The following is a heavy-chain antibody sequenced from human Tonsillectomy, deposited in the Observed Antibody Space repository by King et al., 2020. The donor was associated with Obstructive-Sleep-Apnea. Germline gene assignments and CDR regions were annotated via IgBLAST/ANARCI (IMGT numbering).Heavy chain of an antibody. CDR2: IYYSGST. D-gene: IGHD3-10*01. CDR3: AGGYMGYYYGSGSYYNDY. CDR1: GGSISSYY. V-gene: IGHV4-59*01. Sequence: MQLQESGPGLVKPSETLSLTCNVSGGSISSYYWSWIRPPQGKGLEWIGYIYYSGSTNYNPSLTSRVTISVDTFKNQFSLKLSSVTAAATAVYSCAGGYMGYYYGSGSYYNDYWGQGTLVTVSS. J-gene: IGHJ4*02.